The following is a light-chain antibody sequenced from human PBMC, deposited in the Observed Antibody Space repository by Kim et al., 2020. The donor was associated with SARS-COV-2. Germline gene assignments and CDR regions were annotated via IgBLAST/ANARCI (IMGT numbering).Light chain of an antibody. J-gene: IGLJ2*01. CDR1: NSDVGTFKR. V-gene: IGLV2-14*03. CDR3: SSYTSSGNFEV. Sequence: QSALTQPASVSGSPGQSITISCTGTNSDVGTFKRVSWYQQHPGKAPKLMIYDVTNRPSAVSNRFSGSKSGNTASLTITGLQADDEADYYCSSYTSSGNFEVFGGGTQLTVL. CDR2: DVT.